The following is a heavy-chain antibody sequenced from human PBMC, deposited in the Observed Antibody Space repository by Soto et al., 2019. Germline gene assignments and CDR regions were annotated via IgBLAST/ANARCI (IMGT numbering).Heavy chain of an antibody. Sequence: ASETLFLTCTVSGGSISSYYWSWIRQPAGKGMEWIGRIHTTDGTNYNPSLKSRVTMSIDTSNNQFSLKLSSLTAADTAVYYCARALSSAAGLYFDFWGQGTLVTVSS. CDR3: ARALSSAAGLYFDF. J-gene: IGHJ4*02. V-gene: IGHV4-4*07. D-gene: IGHD6-13*01. CDR1: GGSISSYY. CDR2: IHTTDGT.